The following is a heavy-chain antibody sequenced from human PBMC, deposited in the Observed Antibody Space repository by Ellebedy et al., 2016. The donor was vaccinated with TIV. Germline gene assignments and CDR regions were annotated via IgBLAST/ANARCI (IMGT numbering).Heavy chain of an antibody. CDR3: ARSVIVVGLSAFDI. V-gene: IGHV1-2*02. CDR1: GYTFTGYY. CDR2: INPNNGGT. J-gene: IGHJ3*02. D-gene: IGHD3-22*01. Sequence: AASVKVSCTASGYTFTGYYMHWVRQAPGQGLEWMGWINPNNGGTNYAQKFQGRVTMTRDTSISTAYMELSRLRSDDTAVYYCARSVIVVGLSAFDIWGQGTMVTVSS.